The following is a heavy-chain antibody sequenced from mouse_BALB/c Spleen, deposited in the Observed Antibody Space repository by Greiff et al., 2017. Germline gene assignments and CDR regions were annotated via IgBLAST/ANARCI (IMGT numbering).Heavy chain of an antibody. CDR3: ARPMITTKAWFAY. Sequence: VQGVESGAELVRPGTSVKVSCKASGYAFTNYLIEWVKQRPGQGLEWIGVFNPGSGGTNYNEKFKGKATLTADKSSSTAYMQLSSLTSDDSAVYFCARPMITTKAWFAYWGQGTLVTVSA. V-gene: IGHV1-54*01. CDR2: FNPGSGGT. D-gene: IGHD2-4*01. CDR1: GYAFTNYL. J-gene: IGHJ3*01.